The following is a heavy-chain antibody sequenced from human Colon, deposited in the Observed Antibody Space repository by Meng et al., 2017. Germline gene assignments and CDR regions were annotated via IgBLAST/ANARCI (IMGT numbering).Heavy chain of an antibody. CDR3: ARRRGGSGRDC. CDR2: IYHSGST. V-gene: IGHV4-39*01. Sequence: LQLQESGPGLGKLSETLSLTCTVSGGTISSNGYYWDWVRQPPGKGLEWIVAIYHSGSTSYYPSLQSRVTMFVDTSKNQFSLMLTSVTATDTAVYYCARRRGGSGRDCWGQGTLVTVSS. D-gene: IGHD3-10*01. CDR1: GGTISSNGYY. J-gene: IGHJ4*02.